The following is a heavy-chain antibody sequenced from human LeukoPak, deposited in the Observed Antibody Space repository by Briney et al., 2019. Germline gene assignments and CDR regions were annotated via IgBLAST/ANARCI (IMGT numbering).Heavy chain of an antibody. Sequence: GGSLRLSCAASGFTFSSYWMHWVRQAPGKGLVWVSRINSDGSSTSYADSVKGRFTISRDNAKNTLYLQMNSLRAEGTAVYYCARDYDYVWGSDSYNWFEPWGQGTLVTVSS. CDR3: ARDYDYVWGSDSYNWFEP. D-gene: IGHD3-16*01. J-gene: IGHJ5*02. V-gene: IGHV3-74*01. CDR1: GFTFSSYW. CDR2: INSDGSST.